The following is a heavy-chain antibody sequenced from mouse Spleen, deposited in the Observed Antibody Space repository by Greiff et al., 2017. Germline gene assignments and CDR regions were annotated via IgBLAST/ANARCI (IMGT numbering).Heavy chain of an antibody. CDR3: TRLHYYGYVAY. Sequence: QVQLKQSGAELVRPGASVTLSCKASGYTFTDYEMHWVKQTPVHGLEWIGAIDPETGGTAYNQKFKGKAILTADKSSSTAYMELRSLTSEDSAVYYCTRLHYYGYVAYWGQGTLVTVSA. CDR2: IDPETGGT. D-gene: IGHD1-2*01. CDR1: GYTFTDYE. V-gene: IGHV1-15*01. J-gene: IGHJ3*01.